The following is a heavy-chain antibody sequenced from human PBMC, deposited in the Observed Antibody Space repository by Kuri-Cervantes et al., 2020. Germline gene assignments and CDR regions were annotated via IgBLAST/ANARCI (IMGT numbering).Heavy chain of an antibody. CDR2: ISSSGSTI. V-gene: IGHV3-11*04. CDR1: GFTFSDYY. D-gene: IGHD4-17*01. Sequence: GGSLRLSCAASGFTFSDYYMSWIRQAPGKGLEWVSYISSSGSTIYYADSVKGRFTISRDNSKNTLYLQMNSLRAEDTAVYYCAKDRGYGDYWYHRNYFDYWGQGTLVTVSS. CDR3: AKDRGYGDYWYHRNYFDY. J-gene: IGHJ4*02.